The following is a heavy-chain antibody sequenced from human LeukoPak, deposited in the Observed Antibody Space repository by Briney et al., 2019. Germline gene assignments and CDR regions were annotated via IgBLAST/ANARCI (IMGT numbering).Heavy chain of an antibody. CDR2: LGIAGDT. Sequence: GGSLRLSCAASGFTVSSYAMHWVRQPMGKGLEWVSALGIAGDTFYPGSVKGRFTISRENAKNSLYLQMNSLRAEDTAMYYRARQKQSHGNFDYWGQGTLVTVSS. CDR3: ARQKQSHGNFDY. D-gene: IGHD1-26*01. J-gene: IGHJ4*02. V-gene: IGHV3-13*01. CDR1: GFTVSSYA.